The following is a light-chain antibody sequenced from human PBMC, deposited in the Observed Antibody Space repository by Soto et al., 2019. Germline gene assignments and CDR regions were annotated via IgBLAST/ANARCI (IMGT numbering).Light chain of an antibody. CDR1: QSVSSSY. J-gene: IGKJ1*01. Sequence: EIVLTQSPGTLSLSPGERATLSCRASQSVSSSYLAWYQQKPGQAPRQLIYGASSRATGIPDRFSGSGSGTDFTLTITRLEPEDFAVYYCQQYNNWLWTFGQGTKVEIK. CDR3: QQYNNWLWT. CDR2: GAS. V-gene: IGKV3-20*01.